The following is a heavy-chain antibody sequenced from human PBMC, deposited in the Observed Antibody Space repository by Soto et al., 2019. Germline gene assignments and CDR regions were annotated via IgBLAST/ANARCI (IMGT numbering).Heavy chain of an antibody. CDR3: AKVGYTTYYDSSGYWRNPLDI. CDR1: GFTFSSYA. Sequence: GGSLRLSCAASGFTFSSYAMSWVRQAPGKGLEWVSAISGSGGSTYYADSVKGRFTISRDNSKNTLYLQMNSMRAEAAAVYYCAKVGYTTYYDSSGYWRNPLDIWGQGQWSPSPQ. CDR2: ISGSGGST. J-gene: IGHJ3*02. D-gene: IGHD3-22*01. V-gene: IGHV3-23*01.